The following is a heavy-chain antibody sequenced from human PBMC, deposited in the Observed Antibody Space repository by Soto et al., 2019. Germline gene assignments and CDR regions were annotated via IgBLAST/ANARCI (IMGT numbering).Heavy chain of an antibody. CDR3: AGGGGVGVAGSAAFDM. D-gene: IGHD3-3*01. CDR1: GYPVTAYY. CDR2: INPATGAA. Sequence: QLHLVQSGAVVKKPGASVTVSCSASGYPVTAYYMHWVRQAPGRGLEWMGGINPATGAAKYTQTFQGRVPTTRGTPTSTGVMELRGRTSEATALFYWAGGGGVGVAGSAAFDMWGQGTLVTVSS. J-gene: IGHJ3*02. V-gene: IGHV1-2*02.